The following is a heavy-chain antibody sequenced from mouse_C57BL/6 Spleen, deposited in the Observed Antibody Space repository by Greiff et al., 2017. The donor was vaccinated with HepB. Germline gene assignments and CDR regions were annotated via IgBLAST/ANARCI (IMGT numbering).Heavy chain of an antibody. D-gene: IGHD1-1*01. V-gene: IGHV1-61*01. Sequence: VQLQQPGAELVRPGSSVKLSCKASGYTFTSYWMDWVKQRPGQGLEWIGNIYPSDSETHYTQKFKDKATLTVDKSSSTAYMQLSSLTSEDSAVYYWARGGHYYGSSPGMDYWGQGTSVTVSS. CDR3: ARGGHYYGSSPGMDY. J-gene: IGHJ4*01. CDR2: IYPSDSET. CDR1: GYTFTSYW.